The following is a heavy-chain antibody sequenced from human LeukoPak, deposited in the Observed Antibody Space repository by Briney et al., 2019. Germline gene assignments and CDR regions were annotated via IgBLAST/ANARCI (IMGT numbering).Heavy chain of an antibody. Sequence: GGSLRLSCAASGFTFSSSWMSWVRQAPGKGLEGVANIKQDGSEKYHVDSGKGRFTISRDNAKNSLSLQMNSLSAEDTAVYYCATENYSSGWERRAYYYYYYMDVWGKGTTVTVSS. CDR1: GFTFSSSW. J-gene: IGHJ6*03. CDR2: IKQDGSEK. CDR3: ATENYSSGWERRAYYYYYYMDV. V-gene: IGHV3-7*01. D-gene: IGHD6-19*01.